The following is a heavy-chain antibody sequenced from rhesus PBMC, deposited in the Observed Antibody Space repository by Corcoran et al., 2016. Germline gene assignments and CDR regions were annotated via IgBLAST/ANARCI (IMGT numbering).Heavy chain of an antibody. V-gene: IGHV4S10*01. D-gene: IGHD7-45*01. CDR2: ISGGSTST. Sequence: QVQLPESGPGVVKPSDTQSPTCASSGGSISEWYRGSWILPAPGKGVEWIGYISGGSTSTHYTPSLKSRVTISKDTSKNQFSLKLSSVTAADTAVYYCANYLGYRFDVWGPGVLVTVSS. J-gene: IGHJ5-1*01. CDR1: GGSISEWYR. CDR3: ANYLGYRFDV.